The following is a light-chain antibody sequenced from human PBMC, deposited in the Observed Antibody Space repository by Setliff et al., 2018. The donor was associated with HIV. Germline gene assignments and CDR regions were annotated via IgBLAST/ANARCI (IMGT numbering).Light chain of an antibody. V-gene: IGLV2-14*03. CDR2: NVD. J-gene: IGLJ1*01. CDR3: SSYSINNLYV. CDR1: SSDVGSYNF. Sequence: QSVLTQPASVSGSPGQSITLSCTGTSSDVGSYNFVSWYQQHPGKAPKVMIYNVDKRPSGVSNRFSGSKSGNTASLTISGLQTEDEADYYCSSYSINNLYVFATGTKV.